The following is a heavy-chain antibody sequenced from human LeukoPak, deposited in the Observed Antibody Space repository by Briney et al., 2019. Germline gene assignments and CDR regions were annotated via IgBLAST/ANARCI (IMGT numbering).Heavy chain of an antibody. CDR3: APLGYCSSTSCPGIDY. V-gene: IGHV1-18*01. CDR1: GYTFTSYG. CDR2: ISAYNGNT. J-gene: IGHJ4*02. Sequence: ASVKASCKASGYTFTSYGISWVRQAPGQGLEWMGWISAYNGNTNYAQKLQGRVTMTTDTSTSTAYMELSRLRSDDTAVYYCAPLGYCSSTSCPGIDYWGQGTLVTVSS. D-gene: IGHD2-2*01.